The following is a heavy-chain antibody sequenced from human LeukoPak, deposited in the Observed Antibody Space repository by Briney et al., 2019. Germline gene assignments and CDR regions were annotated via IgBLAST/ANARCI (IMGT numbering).Heavy chain of an antibody. V-gene: IGHV4-4*09. CDR3: AGRGHRYSRD. CDR1: GDSVSSGY. D-gene: IGHD2-15*01. J-gene: IGHJ1*01. Sequence: KPSETLSLSCTISGDSVSSGYWTWIRQSPGEGLEWIGYISDSVITDYNPSLKSRLTISVDTSNNKFSLNLHSVTAADTAVYYCAGRGHRYSRDWGQGILVTVSS. CDR2: ISDSVIT.